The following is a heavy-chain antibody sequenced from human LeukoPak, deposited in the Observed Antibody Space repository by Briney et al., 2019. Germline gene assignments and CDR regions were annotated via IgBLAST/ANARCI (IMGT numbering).Heavy chain of an antibody. CDR1: GYTFTSYY. D-gene: IGHD3-22*01. CDR3: AREKGLYYYDSSGTNAFDI. Sequence: GASVKVSCKASGYTFTSYYMHWVRQAPGQGLEWMGIINPSGGSTSYAQKFQGRVTITADESTSTAYMELSSLRSEDTAVYYCAREKGLYYYDSSGTNAFDIWGQGTMVTVSS. J-gene: IGHJ3*02. V-gene: IGHV1-46*01. CDR2: INPSGGST.